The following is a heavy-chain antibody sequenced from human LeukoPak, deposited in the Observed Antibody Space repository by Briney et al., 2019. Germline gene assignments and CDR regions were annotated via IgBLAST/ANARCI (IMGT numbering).Heavy chain of an antibody. CDR3: ARLTTHSSSFYFDY. CDR1: ENSFSSYW. V-gene: IGHV5-51*01. CDR2: IYLGDSDA. D-gene: IGHD6-6*01. Sequence: GESLQISCKGSENSFSSYWIGWVRQMPGKGLEWMGIIYLGDSDARYSPSFRGQVTISADKSISAAYLQWSSLKASDTAMYYCARLTTHSSSFYFDYWGQGTLVTVSS. J-gene: IGHJ4*02.